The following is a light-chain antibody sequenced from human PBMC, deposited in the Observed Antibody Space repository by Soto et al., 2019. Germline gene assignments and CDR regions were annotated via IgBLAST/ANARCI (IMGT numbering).Light chain of an antibody. CDR3: HQSYTIPFT. CDR2: AAS. Sequence: AILLTHLPSSFSSSVGDRVTFTYRASQGISSSLAWYQQKPGKAPKLLIYAASTLQSGVPSRFSGSGSGTDFTLTISSLQPEDFATYYCHQSYTIPFTFGQGTRLEIK. V-gene: IGKV1-8*01. CDR1: QGISSS. J-gene: IGKJ5*01.